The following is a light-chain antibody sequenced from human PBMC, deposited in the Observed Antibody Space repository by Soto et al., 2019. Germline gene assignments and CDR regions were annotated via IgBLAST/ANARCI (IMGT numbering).Light chain of an antibody. Sequence: QSVLTQPPSVSEAPRQRVTISCSGSSSNIGNNAVNWYQQIPGKAPKLLIYYDDLLPSGVSDRFSGFNSGTSASLAISGLQSVDEANYYCAAGDDSLNGYVFGTGTKLTVL. CDR1: SSNIGNNA. V-gene: IGLV1-36*01. CDR2: YDD. CDR3: AAGDDSLNGYV. J-gene: IGLJ1*01.